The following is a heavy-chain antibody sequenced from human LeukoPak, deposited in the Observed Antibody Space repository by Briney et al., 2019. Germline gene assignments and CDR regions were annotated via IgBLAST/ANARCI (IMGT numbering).Heavy chain of an antibody. Sequence: ASVKVSCKGSGYTFATFAISWVRQAPGQGLEWMGWISAYNGNTNYAQKLQGRVTMTTDTSTSTAYMELRSLRSDDTAVYYCARENQQLVEDYWGQGTLVTVSS. CDR2: ISAYNGNT. CDR3: ARENQQLVEDY. CDR1: GYTFATFA. J-gene: IGHJ4*02. V-gene: IGHV1-18*01. D-gene: IGHD6-13*01.